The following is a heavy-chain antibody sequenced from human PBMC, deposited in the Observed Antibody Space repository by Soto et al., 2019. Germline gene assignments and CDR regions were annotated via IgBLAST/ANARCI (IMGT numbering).Heavy chain of an antibody. V-gene: IGHV4-4*02. CDR1: GGSISSSNW. CDR3: ARERVTAIGPYYFDY. CDR2: IYHSGST. D-gene: IGHD2-21*02. Sequence: SETLSLTCAVSGGSISSSNWWSCVRQPPGKGLEWIGEIYHSGSTNYNPSLKSRVTISVDKSKNQFSLKLSSVTAADTAVYYCARERVTAIGPYYFDYWGQGTLVTVSS. J-gene: IGHJ4*02.